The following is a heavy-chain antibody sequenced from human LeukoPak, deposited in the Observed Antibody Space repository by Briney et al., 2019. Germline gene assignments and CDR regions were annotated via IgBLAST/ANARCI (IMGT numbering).Heavy chain of an antibody. Sequence: PSETLSLTCAVSGYSISSGYYWGWIRQPPGKGLEWIGSIYHSGSTYYNPSLKSRVTISVDTSKNQFSLKLSSVPAADTAVYYCAQKGGSKAKIFDYWGQGTLVTVSS. CDR3: AQKGGSKAKIFDY. D-gene: IGHD2-15*01. V-gene: IGHV4-38-2*01. J-gene: IGHJ4*02. CDR1: GYSISSGYY. CDR2: IYHSGST.